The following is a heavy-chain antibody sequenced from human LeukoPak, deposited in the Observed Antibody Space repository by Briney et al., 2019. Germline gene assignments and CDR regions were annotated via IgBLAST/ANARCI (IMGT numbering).Heavy chain of an antibody. V-gene: IGHV4-59*08. D-gene: IGHD6-19*01. CDR1: GGSISSYY. CDR2: IYYSGST. J-gene: IGHJ4*02. Sequence: SETLSLTCTVSGGSISSYYWSWIRQPPGKGLEWIGYIYYSGSTNYNPSLKSRVTISVDTSKNQFSLKLSSVTAADTAVYYCARVSTPPDSVAGYYFDYWGQGTLVTVSS. CDR3: ARVSTPPDSVAGYYFDY.